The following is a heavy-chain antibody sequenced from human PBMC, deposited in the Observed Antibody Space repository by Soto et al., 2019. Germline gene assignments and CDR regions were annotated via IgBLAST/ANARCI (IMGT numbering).Heavy chain of an antibody. J-gene: IGHJ4*02. Sequence: PGGSLRLSCTASGFTFSGYGMNWVRQAPGKGLEWVGLIRSKAYSRTTEYAASVRGRFTISRDDSRSIAYLQMDSLKAEDTAVYFCTRGNLLRGDLLPALLDHWGQGTLVTVS. CDR1: GFTFSGYG. D-gene: IGHD3-16*01. CDR3: TRGNLLRGDLLPALLDH. V-gene: IGHV3-49*04. CDR2: IRSKAYSRTT.